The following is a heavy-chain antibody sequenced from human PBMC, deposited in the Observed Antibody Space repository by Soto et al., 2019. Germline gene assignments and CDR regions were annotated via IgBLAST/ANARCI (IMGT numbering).Heavy chain of an antibody. Sequence: EVLLVESGGDLVQPGGSLRLSCAASGFTFSSSAMHWVRQAPGKGLEYVSSISSDGGNTYYANSVKGRFTISRDNSKNILYLQMGSLRAEDMAVYYCARRRDVWYACDIWGQGTMVTVSS. CDR2: ISSDGGNT. V-gene: IGHV3-64*01. D-gene: IGHD2-21*01. CDR1: GFTFSSSA. CDR3: ARRRDVWYACDI. J-gene: IGHJ3*02.